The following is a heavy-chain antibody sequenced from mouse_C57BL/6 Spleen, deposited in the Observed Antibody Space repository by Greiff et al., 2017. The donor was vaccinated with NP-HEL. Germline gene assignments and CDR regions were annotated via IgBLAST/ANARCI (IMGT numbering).Heavy chain of an antibody. D-gene: IGHD1-1*01. V-gene: IGHV5-16*01. Sequence: EVHLVESEGGLVQPGSSMKLSCTASGFTFSDYYMAWVRQVPEKGLEWVANINYDGSSTYYLDSLKSRFIISRDNAKNILYLQMSSLKSEDTATYYCARERDYYGSSYGHFDVWGTGTTVTVSS. J-gene: IGHJ1*03. CDR2: INYDGSST. CDR1: GFTFSDYY. CDR3: ARERDYYGSSYGHFDV.